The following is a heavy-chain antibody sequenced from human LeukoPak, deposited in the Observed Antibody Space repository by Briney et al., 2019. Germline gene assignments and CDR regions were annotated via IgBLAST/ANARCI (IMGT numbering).Heavy chain of an antibody. CDR2: IKEVGSDK. D-gene: IGHD3-10*01. CDR1: GFTFSSYW. V-gene: IGHV3-7*03. CDR3: ARIVAYGSDV. J-gene: IGHJ6*04. Sequence: GGSLRLSCAASGFTFSSYWMSWVRQAPGKGLEWVGNIKEVGSDKYYVESVRGRFTISRDNAKNSMYLQTNSLRVEDTAIYYCARIVAYGSDVWGKGTTVTVSS.